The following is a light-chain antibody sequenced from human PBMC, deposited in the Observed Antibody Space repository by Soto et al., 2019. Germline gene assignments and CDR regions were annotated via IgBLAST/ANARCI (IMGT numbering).Light chain of an antibody. V-gene: IGLV2-14*01. CDR2: GVT. J-gene: IGLJ1*01. CDR1: NSDVGGYNY. CDR3: SSYTSASTLLYL. Sequence: HSALNQPASVSGSPGQSITISCTGTNSDVGGYNYVSWYQQHPGIAPKLLIYGVTNRPSGVSTRFSGSKSGNTASLTISGLQAEDEADYHCSSYTSASTLLYLFGTGTKLTVL.